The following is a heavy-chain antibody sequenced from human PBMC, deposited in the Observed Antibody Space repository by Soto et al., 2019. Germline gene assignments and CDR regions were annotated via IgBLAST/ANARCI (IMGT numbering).Heavy chain of an antibody. V-gene: IGHV3-73*01. CDR1: GFTFSGSA. CDR2: IRSKANSYAT. CDR3: TRHKTTFWSGYYAEDSFDY. J-gene: IGHJ4*02. D-gene: IGHD3-3*01. Sequence: GGSLRLSCAASGFTFSGSAMHWVRQASGKGLEWVGCIRSKANSYATAYAASVKGRFTISRDDSKNTAYLQMNSLKTEDTAVYYCTRHKTTFWSGYYAEDSFDYWGQGTLVTVSS.